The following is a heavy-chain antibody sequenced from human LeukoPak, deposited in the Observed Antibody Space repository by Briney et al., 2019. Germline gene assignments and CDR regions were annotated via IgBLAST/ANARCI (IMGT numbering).Heavy chain of an antibody. V-gene: IGHV3-73*01. CDR2: IRSKANFYAT. Sequence: GGSLKLSCAATGFTYSCSAMHWVRQASGKGLEGVGRIRSKANFYATAYAASVKGRFTTSRDDSKNTAYLQMNSLKTEDTAVYYCTRRQWLGEYNWFDPWGQGTLVTVSS. J-gene: IGHJ5*02. D-gene: IGHD6-19*01. CDR3: TRRQWLGEYNWFDP. CDR1: GFTYSCSA.